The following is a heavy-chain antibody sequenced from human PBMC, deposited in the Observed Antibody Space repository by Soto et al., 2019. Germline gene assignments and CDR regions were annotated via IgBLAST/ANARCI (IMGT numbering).Heavy chain of an antibody. Sequence: SVKVSCKASGFTFTSSAVQWVRQARGQRLEWIGWIVVGSGNTNYAQKFQERVTITRDMSTSTAYMELSSLRSEDTAVYYCARERKFDFWRKGLDVWGQGTTVTVSS. CDR3: ARERKFDFWRKGLDV. J-gene: IGHJ6*02. CDR2: IVVGSGNT. CDR1: GFTFTSSA. V-gene: IGHV1-58*01. D-gene: IGHD3-3*01.